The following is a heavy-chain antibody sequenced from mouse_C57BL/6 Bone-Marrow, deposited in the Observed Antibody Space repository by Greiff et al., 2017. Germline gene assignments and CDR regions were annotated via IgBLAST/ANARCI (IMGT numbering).Heavy chain of an antibody. CDR3: ARGGSVDDGWFAD. CDR1: GYTFTSYG. Sequence: QVQLQQSGAELARPGASVKLSCKASGYTFTSYGISWVKQRTGQGLEWIGEIYPRSGSTYYNEKFKGKATLTADKSSSTAYMELRSLTSEDSAVYGCARGGSVDDGWFADWGKGTTLTVSS. J-gene: IGHJ2*01. CDR2: IYPRSGST. D-gene: IGHD1-2*01. V-gene: IGHV1-81*01.